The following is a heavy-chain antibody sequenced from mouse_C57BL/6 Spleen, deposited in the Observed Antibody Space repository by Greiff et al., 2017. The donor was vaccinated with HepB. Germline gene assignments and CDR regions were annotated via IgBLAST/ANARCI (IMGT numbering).Heavy chain of an antibody. CDR3: ARSDWDGPAY. D-gene: IGHD4-1*01. CDR1: GYTFTSYW. V-gene: IGHV1-59*01. J-gene: IGHJ3*01. Sequence: QVQLQQPGAELVRPGTSVKLSCKASGYTFTSYWMHWVKQRPGQGLEWIGVIDPSDSYTNFNQKFKGKATLTVDTSSSTAYMQLSSLTSEDSAVYYCARSDWDGPAYWGQGTLVTVSA. CDR2: IDPSDSYT.